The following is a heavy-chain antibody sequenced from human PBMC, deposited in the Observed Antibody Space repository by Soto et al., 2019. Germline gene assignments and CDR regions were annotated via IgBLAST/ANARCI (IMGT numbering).Heavy chain of an antibody. CDR3: ARGRDSGLYYFDY. D-gene: IGHD2-21*01. Sequence: GGSLRLSCAASGFTFSNYDMHWVPQATGKGLEWVSTISTAGNTYSPGSVKGRFTISRENAKNSLYLQMNSLRVDDTAVYYCARGRDSGLYYFDYWGRGTLVTVSS. CDR1: GFTFSNYD. J-gene: IGHJ4*02. CDR2: ISTAGNT. V-gene: IGHV3-13*01.